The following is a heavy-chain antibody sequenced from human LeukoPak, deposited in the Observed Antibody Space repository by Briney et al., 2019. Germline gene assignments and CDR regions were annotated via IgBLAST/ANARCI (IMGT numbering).Heavy chain of an antibody. Sequence: ASVKVSCKASGYTFTSYYMHWVQQAPGQGLEWMGIINPSGGSTSYAQKFQGRVTMTRDMSTSTVYMELSSLRSEDTAVYYCARAGRSGNWFDPWGQGTLVTVSS. D-gene: IGHD1-14*01. CDR3: ARAGRSGNWFDP. V-gene: IGHV1-46*01. CDR1: GYTFTSYY. J-gene: IGHJ5*02. CDR2: INPSGGST.